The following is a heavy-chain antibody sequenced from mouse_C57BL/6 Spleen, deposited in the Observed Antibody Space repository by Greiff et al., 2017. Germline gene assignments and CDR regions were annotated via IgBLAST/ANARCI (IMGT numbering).Heavy chain of an antibody. CDR1: GYSITSGYY. CDR2: ISYDGSN. J-gene: IGHJ4*01. D-gene: IGHD2-3*01. Sequence: EVPLQESGPGLVKPSQSLSLTCSVTGYSITSGYYWNWIRQFPGNKLEWMGYISYDGSNNYNPSLNNRISITRDTSKNQFFLKVNSVTTEDTATYYGARVLVDGYYVEDYWGQGTSVTVSS. CDR3: ARVLVDGYYVEDY. V-gene: IGHV3-6*01.